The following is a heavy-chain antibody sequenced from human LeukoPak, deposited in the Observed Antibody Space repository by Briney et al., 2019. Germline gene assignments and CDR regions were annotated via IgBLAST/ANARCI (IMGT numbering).Heavy chain of an antibody. CDR2: IKQDGSEK. CDR3: ARAGVSSSWYYGDYYYYYMDV. Sequence: GGSLRLSCAASGFTFSSYWMSWVRQAPGKGLEWVANIKQDGSEKYYVDSVKGRFTIPRDNAKNSLYLQMNSLRAEDTAVYYCARAGVSSSWYYGDYYYYYMDVWGKGTTVTVSS. J-gene: IGHJ6*03. V-gene: IGHV3-7*01. D-gene: IGHD6-13*01. CDR1: GFTFSSYW.